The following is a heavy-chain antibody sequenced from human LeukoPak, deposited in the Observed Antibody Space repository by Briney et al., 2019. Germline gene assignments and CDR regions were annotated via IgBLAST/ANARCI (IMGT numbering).Heavy chain of an antibody. Sequence: GGSLRLSCAASGFTFSSYAMNWVRQAPGKGLEWVSSISGSGGNTYYADSVKGRFTISRDISKNTLYLQMNSLRAEDTALYYCAKAYCSGTRCYRDYWGQGTLVTVSS. D-gene: IGHD2-2*01. J-gene: IGHJ4*02. V-gene: IGHV3-23*01. CDR1: GFTFSSYA. CDR3: AKAYCSGTRCYRDY. CDR2: ISGSGGNT.